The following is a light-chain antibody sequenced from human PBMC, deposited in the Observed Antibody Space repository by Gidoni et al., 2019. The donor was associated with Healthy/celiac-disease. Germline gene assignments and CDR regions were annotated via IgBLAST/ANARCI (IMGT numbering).Light chain of an antibody. CDR3: QQSYSTLRRT. CDR1: QSISSY. V-gene: IGKV1-39*01. J-gene: IGKJ2*01. Sequence: DIQMTQSPSSLSASVGDRVTITCRASQSISSYLNWYQQKPGKAPKLLIYAASSLQSGVPSRFSGSGSGTDFSLIISSLQPDDFATYYCQQSYSTLRRTFGQGTKLEIK. CDR2: AAS.